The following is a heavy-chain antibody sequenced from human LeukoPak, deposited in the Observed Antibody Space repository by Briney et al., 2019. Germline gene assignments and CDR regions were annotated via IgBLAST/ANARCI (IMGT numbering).Heavy chain of an antibody. V-gene: IGHV3-21*01. J-gene: IGHJ4*02. CDR3: AGLPVGGPGY. Sequence: GGSLRLSCAASGFTFSSYSMNWVRQAPGKGLEWVSSFTISRDNAKNSLYLQMNSLRAEDTAVYYCAGLPVGGPGYWGQGTLVTVSS. CDR1: GFTFSSYS.